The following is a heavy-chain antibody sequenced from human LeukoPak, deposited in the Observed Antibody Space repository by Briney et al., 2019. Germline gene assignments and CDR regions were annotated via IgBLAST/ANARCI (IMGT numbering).Heavy chain of an antibody. V-gene: IGHV3-48*01. CDR2: INTSGDNI. CDR1: GFTFSNYN. D-gene: IGHD2-21*02. Sequence: GGSLRLSCAASGFTFSNYNMIWVRQAPGRGLEWVSYINTSGDNINYADSVKGRITTSRDNAKNSLYLHMNSLRAEDTAVYYCARDHPDCGSYCYPDYWGQGTLVTVSS. J-gene: IGHJ4*02. CDR3: ARDHPDCGSYCYPDY.